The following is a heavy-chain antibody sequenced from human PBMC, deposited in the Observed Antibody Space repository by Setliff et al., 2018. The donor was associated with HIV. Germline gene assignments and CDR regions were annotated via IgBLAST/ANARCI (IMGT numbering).Heavy chain of an antibody. V-gene: IGHV4-4*09. D-gene: IGHD2-21*01. CDR1: DDSFSNYD. CDR2: ISSSGTT. J-gene: IGHJ4*02. CDR3: ARLGRAIDDGGSSLRLDF. Sequence: TLSLTCVVSDDSFSNYDWTWIRQSPGKALEWIGCISSSGTTNYNPSLRSRVTISMETSNTRFSLWLRSATAADTATYFCARLGRAIDDGGSSLRLDFWGQGMLVTVSS.